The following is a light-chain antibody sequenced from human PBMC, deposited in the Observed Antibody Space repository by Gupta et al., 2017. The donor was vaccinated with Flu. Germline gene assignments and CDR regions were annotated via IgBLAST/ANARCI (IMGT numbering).Light chain of an antibody. Sequence: DTLSLSPGDRATLSCGASRTVYRYVAVYQQTPGQAPRLLICDASNRAAGIPGRISSSGARTCFTPISSSLEPDYVAVYCCQQSSNRPPITFGQGTRLEIK. CDR2: DAS. CDR1: RTVYRY. CDR3: QQSSNRPPIT. J-gene: IGKJ5*01. V-gene: IGKV3-11*01.